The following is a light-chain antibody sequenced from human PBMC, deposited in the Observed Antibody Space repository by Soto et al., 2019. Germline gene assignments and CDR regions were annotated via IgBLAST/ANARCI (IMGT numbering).Light chain of an antibody. CDR2: GAS. V-gene: IGKV3-15*01. CDR1: QSIRSN. Sequence: EIVMTQSPATLSVSPGERAALSCRASQSIRSNLAWYQQKPGQAPRLLIYGASTRATGIPARVSGSGSGTEFTLPITSLQSEDFAVYYCQQYNNWPRTFGQGTKLEIK. CDR3: QQYNNWPRT. J-gene: IGKJ2*01.